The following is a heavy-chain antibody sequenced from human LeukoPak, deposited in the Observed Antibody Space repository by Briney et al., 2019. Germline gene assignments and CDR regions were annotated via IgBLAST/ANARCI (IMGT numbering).Heavy chain of an antibody. CDR2: IRYDGSNK. CDR1: GFTFSSYG. CDR3: AKDRGGSYPGGYFDY. D-gene: IGHD1-26*01. J-gene: IGHJ4*02. Sequence: GASLRLSCAASGFTFSSYGMHRVRQAPGKGLEWVAFIRYDGSNKYYADSVKGRFTISRDNSKNTLYLQMNSLRAEDTAVYYCAKDRGGSYPGGYFDYWGQGTLVTVSS. V-gene: IGHV3-30*02.